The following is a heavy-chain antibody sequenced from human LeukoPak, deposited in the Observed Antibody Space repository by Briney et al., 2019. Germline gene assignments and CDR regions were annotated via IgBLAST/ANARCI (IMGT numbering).Heavy chain of an antibody. Sequence: ASVKVSCKASGYTFTGYYMYWVRQAPGQGLEWMGWINPNSGATNYAQKFQGRVTMTRDTSISTAYMELSRLRSDDTAVYYCARARGSYSFDYWGQGTLVTVSS. CDR2: INPNSGAT. V-gene: IGHV1-2*02. CDR1: GYTFTGYY. J-gene: IGHJ4*02. D-gene: IGHD1-26*01. CDR3: ARARGSYSFDY.